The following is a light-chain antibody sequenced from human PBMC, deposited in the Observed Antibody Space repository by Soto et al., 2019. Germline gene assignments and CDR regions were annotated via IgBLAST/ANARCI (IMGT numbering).Light chain of an antibody. CDR1: QSVSSN. V-gene: IGKV3-15*01. CDR3: QQYNNWPLT. J-gene: IGKJ4*01. Sequence: EIVMTQSPATLSVCPGERATLSCRASQSVSSNLAWYQQKPGQAPRLLIYGASTRATGISARFSGSGSGTEFTLTISSLQSEDFAVYYCQQYNNWPLTFGGGTKVEIK. CDR2: GAS.